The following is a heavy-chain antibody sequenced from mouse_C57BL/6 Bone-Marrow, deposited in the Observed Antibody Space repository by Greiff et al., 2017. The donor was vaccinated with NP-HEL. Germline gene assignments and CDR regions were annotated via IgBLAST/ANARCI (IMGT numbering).Heavy chain of an antibody. D-gene: IGHD2-1*01. V-gene: IGHV14-4*01. Sequence: VQLQQSGAELVRPGASVKLSCTASGFNIKDDYMHWVKQRPEQGLEWIGWIDPENGDTEYASKFQGKATITEDTSSNTAYLQLSSLTSEDTAVYYCTTPIYYGKGTWFAYWGQGTLVTVSA. CDR1: GFNIKDDY. CDR3: TTPIYYGKGTWFAY. CDR2: IDPENGDT. J-gene: IGHJ3*01.